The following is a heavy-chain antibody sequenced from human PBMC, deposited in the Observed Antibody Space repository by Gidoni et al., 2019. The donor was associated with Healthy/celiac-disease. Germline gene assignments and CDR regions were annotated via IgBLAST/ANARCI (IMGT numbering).Heavy chain of an antibody. V-gene: IGHV3-30-3*01. CDR2: ISYDRSNK. D-gene: IGHD6-19*01. J-gene: IGHJ4*02. CDR3: ARDDIAVAGPLDY. Sequence: VQPGRSLRLSCAASGFTFSSYAMHWVRQAPGKGLEGVAVISYDRSNKYYADSVNGRFTISRDNSKTTLYLQMNSRSAEDTDVYYCARDDIAVAGPLDYWGQGTLVTVSS. CDR1: GFTFSSYA.